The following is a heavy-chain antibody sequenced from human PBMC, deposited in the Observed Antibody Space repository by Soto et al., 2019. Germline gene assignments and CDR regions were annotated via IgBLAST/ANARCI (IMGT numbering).Heavy chain of an antibody. CDR2: ISGSGGST. D-gene: IGHD2-2*01. V-gene: IGHV3-23*01. Sequence: PGGSMILSCAASGLNISSYAMSWVSQKTGKGLEWVSAISGSGGSTYYADSVKGRFTISRDNSKNTLYLQMNSLRAEDTAVYYCAKEVQYHRKPSKYFQHWGQGTLVTVSS. J-gene: IGHJ1*01. CDR1: GLNISSYA. CDR3: AKEVQYHRKPSKYFQH.